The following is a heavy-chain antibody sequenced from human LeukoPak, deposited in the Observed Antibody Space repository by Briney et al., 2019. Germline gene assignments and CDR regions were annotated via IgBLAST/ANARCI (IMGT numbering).Heavy chain of an antibody. CDR3: ARARYCSGGSCYGRAWFDP. Sequence: ASVKVSCKASGYTFTSYAMHWVRQAPGQRLEWMGWINAGNGNTEYSQKFQGRVTITRDTSASTAYMELSSLRSEDTAVYYCARARYCSGGSCYGRAWFDPWGQGTLVTVSS. J-gene: IGHJ5*02. V-gene: IGHV1-3*01. CDR2: INAGNGNT. CDR1: GYTFTSYA. D-gene: IGHD2-15*01.